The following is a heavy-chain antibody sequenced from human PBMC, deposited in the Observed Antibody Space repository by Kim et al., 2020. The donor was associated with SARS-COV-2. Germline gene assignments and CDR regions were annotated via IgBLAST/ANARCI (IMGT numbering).Heavy chain of an antibody. V-gene: IGHV1-69*01. J-gene: IGHJ4*02. D-gene: IGHD3-10*01. CDR3: ARGGEGSGSIDY. Sequence: NYAHTSQGRVTSAADESASTAYLERSSLRSEDTAVYYCARGGEGSGSIDYWGQGTLVTVSS.